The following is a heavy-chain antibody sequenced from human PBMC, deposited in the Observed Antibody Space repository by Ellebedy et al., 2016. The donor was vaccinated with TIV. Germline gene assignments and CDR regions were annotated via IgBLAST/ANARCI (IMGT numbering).Heavy chain of an antibody. D-gene: IGHD1-26*01. V-gene: IGHV3-23*01. CDR3: AKDKSGTYYYYRMDV. CDR1: GFTFFSYA. J-gene: IGHJ6*02. Sequence: PGGSLRLSCAASGFTFFSYAMNRVRQAPGKGLEWVSSIRNSGGSTHYADSVKGRFTISRDNSKNTLYLQMNSLRAEDTAVYYCAKDKSGTYYYYRMDVWGQGTTVTVSS. CDR2: IRNSGGST.